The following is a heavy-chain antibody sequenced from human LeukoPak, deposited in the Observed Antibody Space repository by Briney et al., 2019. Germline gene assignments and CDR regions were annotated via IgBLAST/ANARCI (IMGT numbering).Heavy chain of an antibody. V-gene: IGHV3-53*05. Sequence: GSLRLSCAVSGFTVSSYYMSWVRQAPGKGLESVSVISNDGVTYYADSVKGRFTISRDNSKNTVYLQMNSLRPEDTALYYCARDKSYFGSGNYHYFDSWGQGALVIVSS. D-gene: IGHD3-10*01. J-gene: IGHJ4*02. CDR1: GFTVSSYY. CDR3: ARDKSYFGSGNYHYFDS. CDR2: ISNDGVT.